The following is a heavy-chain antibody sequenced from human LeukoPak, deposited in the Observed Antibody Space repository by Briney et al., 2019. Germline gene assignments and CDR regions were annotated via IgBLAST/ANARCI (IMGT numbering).Heavy chain of an antibody. CDR2: ISGSGGST. CDR3: AKDLRITITNDP. D-gene: IGHD3-3*01. V-gene: IGHV3-23*01. Sequence: PGGSLRLSCAASGFTFSSYGMSWVRQAPGKGLEWVSAISGSGGSTYYADSVKGRFTISRDNSKNTLYLQMNSLRAEDTAVYYCAKDLRITITNDPWGQGTLVTVSS. J-gene: IGHJ5*02. CDR1: GFTFSSYG.